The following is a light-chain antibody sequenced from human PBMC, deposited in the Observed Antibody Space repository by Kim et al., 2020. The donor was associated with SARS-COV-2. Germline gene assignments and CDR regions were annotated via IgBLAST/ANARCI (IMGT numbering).Light chain of an antibody. J-gene: IGKJ2*01. CDR2: GVS. V-gene: IGKV1-39*01. CDR1: QNIRTF. Sequence: DIQMTQSPSSLSASVGDRVTITCRASQNIRTFLNWYQQKPGKAPKLLIYGVSTLHAGVPSRFSGSGSGTDFTLTINNLQPEDLATYFCHQGYSAPDTFGQGTKVDIK. CDR3: HQGYSAPDT.